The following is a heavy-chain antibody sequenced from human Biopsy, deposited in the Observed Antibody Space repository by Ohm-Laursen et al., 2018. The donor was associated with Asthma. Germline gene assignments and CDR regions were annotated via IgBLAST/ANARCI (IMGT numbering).Heavy chain of an antibody. CDR3: ARGDSSGWPHYYFDY. V-gene: IGHV3-53*01. J-gene: IGHJ4*02. CDR1: GFTVSRDH. D-gene: IGHD6-19*01. Sequence: LTLTCAASGFTVSRDHMFWVRQAPGKGLEWVSVIYSGGTSDTADSVRGRFTISRDFYKNTLYLQMDSLRAEDTAVYYCARGDSSGWPHYYFDYWGQGTLVTVSS. CDR2: IYSGGTS.